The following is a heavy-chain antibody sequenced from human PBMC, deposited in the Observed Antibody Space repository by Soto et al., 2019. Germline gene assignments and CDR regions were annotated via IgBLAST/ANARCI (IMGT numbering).Heavy chain of an antibody. J-gene: IGHJ6*02. V-gene: IGHV3-33*01. CDR1: GFTFSSYG. D-gene: IGHD5-18*01. CDR2: IWYDGSNK. Sequence: QVQLVESGGGVVQPGRSLRLSCAASGFTFSSYGMHWVRQAPGKGLEWVAVIWYDGSNKYYADSVKGRFTISRDNSKNTLYLQMNSLRAEDTAVYYCAGEIRIQLWSDGMDVWGQGTTVTVSS. CDR3: AGEIRIQLWSDGMDV.